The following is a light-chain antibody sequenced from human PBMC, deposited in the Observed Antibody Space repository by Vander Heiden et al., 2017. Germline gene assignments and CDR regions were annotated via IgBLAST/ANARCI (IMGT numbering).Light chain of an antibody. CDR3: QQRTTWPLT. Sequence: EIVLTQSPATLSLSPGERATLSCRASQSVNTYLAWYQQRPGQTPRLLIYDASSRATGIPARFSGSGSGTDFTLTISSLEAEDFAVYYCQQRTTWPLTFGGGTKLESK. CDR1: QSVNTY. V-gene: IGKV3-11*01. CDR2: DAS. J-gene: IGKJ4*01.